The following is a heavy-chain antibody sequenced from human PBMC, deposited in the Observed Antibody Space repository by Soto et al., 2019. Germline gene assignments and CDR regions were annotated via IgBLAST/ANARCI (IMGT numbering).Heavy chain of an antibody. CDR3: ASEGGYYDSSGNRTRLNWFDT. CDR2: LYYSGST. CDR1: GGSISSGDYY. J-gene: IGHJ5*02. Sequence: SETLSLTCTVSGGSISSGDYYWSWIPHPPGKGLEGIGYLYYSGSTYYNPYLKSRVTTSVDTSKNQFSLKLSSVTAADTAVYYCASEGGYYDSSGNRTRLNWFDTCGQGTLVTVSS. V-gene: IGHV4-30-4*01. D-gene: IGHD3-22*01.